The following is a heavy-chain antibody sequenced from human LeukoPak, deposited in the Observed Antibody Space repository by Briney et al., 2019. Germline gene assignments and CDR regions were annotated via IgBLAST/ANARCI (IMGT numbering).Heavy chain of an antibody. V-gene: IGHV3-23*01. J-gene: IGHJ5*02. CDR1: GFTFTTYD. CDR3: ARVDSYSSSYFNWFDP. Sequence: GGSLRLSCAASGFTFTTYDMSWVRQAPGRGLEWVSSIDGSGAGTYYADSVKGRFTISRDNAKNSLYLQMNSLRAEDTAVYYCARVDSYSSSYFNWFDPWGQGTLVTVSS. D-gene: IGHD6-6*01. CDR2: IDGSGAGT.